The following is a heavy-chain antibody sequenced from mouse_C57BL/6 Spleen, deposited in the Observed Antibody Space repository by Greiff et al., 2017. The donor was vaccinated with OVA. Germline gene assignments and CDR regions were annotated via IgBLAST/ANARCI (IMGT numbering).Heavy chain of an antibody. CDR1: GYAFSSSW. CDR3: ARRNYYGSNWYFDV. CDR2: IYPGDGDT. Sequence: VQLQQSGPELVKPGASVKISCKASGYAFSSSWMNWVKQRPGKGLEWIGRIYPGDGDTNYNGKFKGKATLTADKSSSTAYMQLSSLTSEDSAVYFCARRNYYGSNWYFDVWGTGTTVTVSS. V-gene: IGHV1-82*01. J-gene: IGHJ1*03. D-gene: IGHD1-1*01.